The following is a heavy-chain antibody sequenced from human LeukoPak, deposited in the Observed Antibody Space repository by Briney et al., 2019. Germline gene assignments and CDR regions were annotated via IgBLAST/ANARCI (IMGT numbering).Heavy chain of an antibody. Sequence: GGSLRLSCAASGFTISTHWMSWVRQAPGKGLEWVANIKRDGSEKYCVDSVMGRFTISRDNAKNSLYLQMNSLRAEDTAVYYCAKEGLRPYYFDYWGQGTLVTVSS. CDR3: AKEGLRPYYFDY. CDR2: IKRDGSEK. CDR1: GFTISTHW. D-gene: IGHD4-17*01. V-gene: IGHV3-7*03. J-gene: IGHJ4*02.